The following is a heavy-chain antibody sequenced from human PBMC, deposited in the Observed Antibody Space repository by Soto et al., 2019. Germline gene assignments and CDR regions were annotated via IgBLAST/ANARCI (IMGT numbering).Heavy chain of an antibody. J-gene: IGHJ3*02. V-gene: IGHV1-18*01. CDR2: ISAYNGNT. CDR1: GYTFTSYG. CDR3: AGVLVYYYGDPHDAFDI. Sequence: QVQLVQSGAEVKKPGASVKVSCKASGYTFTSYGISWVRQAPGQGLEWMGWISAYNGNTNYAQKLQGRVTMTTDAVTSTVYRGGSSLESDDTVVYYWAGVLVYYYGDPHDAFDIWGQGTMDTDSS. D-gene: IGHD4-17*01.